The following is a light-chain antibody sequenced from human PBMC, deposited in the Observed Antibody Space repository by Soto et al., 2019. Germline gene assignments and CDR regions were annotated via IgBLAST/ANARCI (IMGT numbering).Light chain of an antibody. Sequence: DIQMTQSTSSLSASVGDRVTITCQASQDISNYLNWYQQKPGKAPKLLIYDASNLETGVPSRFSGSGSGTDFTFTISSLQPEDIATYYCQQYDNRPYTFGQGTKLEIK. J-gene: IGKJ2*01. CDR3: QQYDNRPYT. V-gene: IGKV1-33*01. CDR1: QDISNY. CDR2: DAS.